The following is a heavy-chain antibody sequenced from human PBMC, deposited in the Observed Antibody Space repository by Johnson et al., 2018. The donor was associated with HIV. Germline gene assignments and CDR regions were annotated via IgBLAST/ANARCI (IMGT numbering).Heavy chain of an antibody. V-gene: IGHV3-20*04. CDR3: ARDRLPWRVVTAGGAFDI. CDR2: INWNGGST. D-gene: IGHD2-21*02. CDR1: GFTFDDYG. J-gene: IGHJ3*02. Sequence: VQLVESGGGVVRPGGSLRLSCVASGFTFDDYGMTWVRQAPGKGLEWVSGINWNGGSTDYADSVSGRFTISRDNAKNSLYLQMNSLRAEDTAVYYCARDRLPWRVVTAGGAFDIWGQGTMVTVSS.